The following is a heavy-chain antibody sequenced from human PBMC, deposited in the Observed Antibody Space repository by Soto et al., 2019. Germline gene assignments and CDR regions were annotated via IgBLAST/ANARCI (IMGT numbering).Heavy chain of an antibody. CDR1: GFTSSSHA. CDR2: VDGSGADT. CDR3: AKEIFAAAYAATSAFDL. Sequence: PGGSLRLSCAASGFTSSSHAMAWLPQPPGTKPEWVAFVDGSGADTSYADSVKGRFTISRDNSENSLYLHMNSLRAEDTGRYFCAKEIFAAAYAATSAFDLWGQGTLVTVSS. J-gene: IGHJ4*02. D-gene: IGHD2-8*01. V-gene: IGHV3-23*01.